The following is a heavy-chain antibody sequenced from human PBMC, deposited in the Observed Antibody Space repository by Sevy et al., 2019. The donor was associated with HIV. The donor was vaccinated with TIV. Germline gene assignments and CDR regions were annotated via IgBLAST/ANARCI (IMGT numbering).Heavy chain of an antibody. CDR2: INYSGTK. CDR3: SRHYKYTTSSEAFDV. Sequence: SETLSLTCSVSSYSISRGYYWDWIRQSPQRGLEWFGRINYSGTKYYSPSLKSRVTRSVDTSKNQLSLRLKYVTATDTAIYYCSRHYKYTTSSEAFDVWGQGTKVTVSS. V-gene: IGHV4-38-2*02. CDR1: SYSISRGYY. J-gene: IGHJ3*01. D-gene: IGHD1-1*01.